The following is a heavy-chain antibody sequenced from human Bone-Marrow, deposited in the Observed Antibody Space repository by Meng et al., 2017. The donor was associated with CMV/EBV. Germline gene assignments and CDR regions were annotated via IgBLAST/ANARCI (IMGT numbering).Heavy chain of an antibody. V-gene: IGHV3-7*01. CDR1: GFTFSSYW. D-gene: IGHD3-22*01. CDR3: AKVSKPGGGAPYYSDP. J-gene: IGHJ5*02. Sequence: GESLKIPCAAPGFTFSSYWMSWVRQAPGKGLEWVANIKQDGSEKYYVDSVKGRFTITRDSSKNTLYLQMNSLRAEDTAVYYCAKVSKPGGGAPYYSDPWGQGILVTVSS. CDR2: IKQDGSEK.